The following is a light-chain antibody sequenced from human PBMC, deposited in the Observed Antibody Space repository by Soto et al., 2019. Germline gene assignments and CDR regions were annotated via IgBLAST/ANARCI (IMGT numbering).Light chain of an antibody. J-gene: IGKJ4*01. CDR1: QSLATN. CDR2: GIS. Sequence: EIVMTQSTVTLSVSPGERVTLSCRASQSLATNLAWYQQKPGQTPRLVIYGISARASGIPGRFSGSGFGTDFTLTISSLQPEDSAVYYCQQYLDWPLTFGGGTKVEI. V-gene: IGKV3-15*01. CDR3: QQYLDWPLT.